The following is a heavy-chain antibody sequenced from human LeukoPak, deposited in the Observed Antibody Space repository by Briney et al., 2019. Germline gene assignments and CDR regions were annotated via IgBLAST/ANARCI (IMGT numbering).Heavy chain of an antibody. CDR2: ISSSSSYI. CDR1: GFTFSSYS. CDR3: ARDLEAAAGLFDY. D-gene: IGHD6-13*01. Sequence: PGGSLRLSCAASGFTFSSYSMNWVRQAPGKGLEWVSSISSSSSYIYYADSVKGRFTISRDNAKNSLYLQMNSLRAEDTAVYYCARDLEAAAGLFDYWGQGTLVTASS. V-gene: IGHV3-21*01. J-gene: IGHJ4*02.